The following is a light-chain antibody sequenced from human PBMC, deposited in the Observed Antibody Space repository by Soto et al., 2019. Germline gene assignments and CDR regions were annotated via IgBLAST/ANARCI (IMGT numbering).Light chain of an antibody. CDR1: SSNIGSNT. V-gene: IGLV1-44*01. Sequence: QTVVTQPPSASGTPGQRVTISCSGSSSNIGSNTVYWYQQLPGTAPKLLIFSSNQRPSGVPDRFSGSKSGTSASLAISGLQSEDEADYYCAAWDDSLNGQVFGGGTQLTVL. CDR2: SSN. J-gene: IGLJ2*01. CDR3: AAWDDSLNGQV.